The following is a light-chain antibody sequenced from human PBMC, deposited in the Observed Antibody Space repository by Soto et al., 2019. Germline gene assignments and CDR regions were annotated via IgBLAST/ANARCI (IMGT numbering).Light chain of an antibody. CDR3: AAWDDALNGWV. CDR1: SSNIGINT. Sequence: QSVLTQPASASGTPGQRVTISCSGSSSNIGINTVNWYQQLPGTAPKLLIYGTNQRPSGVPDRFSGSKSGTSGSLAISWLQSEDEADYYCAAWDDALNGWVFGGRTQVTVL. V-gene: IGLV1-44*01. J-gene: IGLJ3*02. CDR2: GTN.